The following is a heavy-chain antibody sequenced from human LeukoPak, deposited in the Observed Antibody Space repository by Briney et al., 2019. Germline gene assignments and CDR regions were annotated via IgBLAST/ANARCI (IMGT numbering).Heavy chain of an antibody. CDR1: GFTFSSYE. J-gene: IGHJ4*02. Sequence: GGSLRLSCAASGFTFSSYEMNWVRQAPGKGLEWVSAISGSGGSTYYADSVKGRFTISRDNSKNTLYLQMNSLRAEDTAVYYCAKDSYYGSGSYTFDYWGQGTLVTVSS. V-gene: IGHV3-23*01. D-gene: IGHD3-10*01. CDR2: ISGSGGST. CDR3: AKDSYYGSGSYTFDY.